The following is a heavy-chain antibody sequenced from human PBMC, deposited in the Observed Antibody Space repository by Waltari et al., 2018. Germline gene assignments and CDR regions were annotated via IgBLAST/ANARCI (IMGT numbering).Heavy chain of an antibody. V-gene: IGHV3-23*01. Sequence: LESGGASVQPGGSLRLSCAASGFNVNDNTMSWVRQPPGKGLEWGSSLSNGNDGSDQSDSVEGRFTTSRDIAGNSIYLQMSGLRSEDTAIYYCVREVGYTNSATWGQGTLVNVSP. CDR1: GFNVNDNT. J-gene: IGHJ4*02. CDR3: VREVGYTNSAT. CDR2: LSNGNDGS. D-gene: IGHD4-4*01.